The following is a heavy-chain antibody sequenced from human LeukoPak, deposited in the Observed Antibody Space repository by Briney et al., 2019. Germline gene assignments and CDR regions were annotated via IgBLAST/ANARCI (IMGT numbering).Heavy chain of an antibody. CDR1: GFTFSSYE. CDR2: ISSSGSTI. V-gene: IGHV3-48*03. Sequence: PGGSLRLSCAASGFTFSSYEMNWVRQAPGKGLEWVSYISSSGSTIYYADSVKGRFTISRDNAKNSLYLQMNSLRAEDTAVYYCARDRGQYQLPKLNYYYYMDVWGKGTTVTISS. J-gene: IGHJ6*03. D-gene: IGHD2-2*01. CDR3: ARDRGQYQLPKLNYYYYMDV.